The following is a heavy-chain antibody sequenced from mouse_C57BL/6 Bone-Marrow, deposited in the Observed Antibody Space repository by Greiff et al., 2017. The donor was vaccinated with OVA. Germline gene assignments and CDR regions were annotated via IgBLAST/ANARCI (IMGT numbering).Heavy chain of an antibody. CDR2: IWSGGST. J-gene: IGHJ4*01. V-gene: IGHV2-2*01. CDR1: GFSLTSYG. Sequence: VHLVESGPGLVQPSQSLSITCTVSGFSLTSYGVHWVRQSPGKGLEWLGVIWSGGSTDYNAAFISRLSISKDNSKSQVFFKMNSLQADDTAIYYCAREVYDGYPYAMDYWGQGTSVTVSS. D-gene: IGHD2-3*01. CDR3: AREVYDGYPYAMDY.